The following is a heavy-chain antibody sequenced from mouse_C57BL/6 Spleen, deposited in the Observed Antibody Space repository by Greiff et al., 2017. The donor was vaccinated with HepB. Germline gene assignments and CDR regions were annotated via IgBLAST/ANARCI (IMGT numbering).Heavy chain of an antibody. J-gene: IGHJ2*01. D-gene: IGHD1-1*01. CDR2: IHPNSGST. Sequence: VQLQQPGAELVKPGASVKLSCKASGYTFTSYWMHWVKQRPGQGLEWIGMIHPNSGSTNYNEKFKSKATLTVDKSSSTAYMQLSSLTSEDSAVYYCARRPHYYGSSYGYFDYWGQGTTLTVSS. CDR1: GYTFTSYW. CDR3: ARRPHYYGSSYGYFDY. V-gene: IGHV1-64*01.